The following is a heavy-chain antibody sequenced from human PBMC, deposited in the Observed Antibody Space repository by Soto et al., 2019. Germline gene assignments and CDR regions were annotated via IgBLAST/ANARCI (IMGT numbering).Heavy chain of an antibody. CDR3: ARDYYGGNPLMSYAFDI. CDR2: ISAYNGNT. D-gene: IGHD4-17*01. J-gene: IGHJ3*02. Sequence: GASVKVSCKASGYTFTSYGISWVRQAPGQGLEWMGWISAYNGNTNYAQKLQGRVTMTTDTSTSTAYMELRSLRSDDTAVYYCARDYYGGNPLMSYAFDIWGQGTMVTVSS. V-gene: IGHV1-18*04. CDR1: GYTFTSYG.